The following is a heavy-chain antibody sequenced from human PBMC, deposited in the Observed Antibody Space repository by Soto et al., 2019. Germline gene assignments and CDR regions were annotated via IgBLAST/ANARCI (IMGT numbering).Heavy chain of an antibody. D-gene: IGHD3-22*01. V-gene: IGHV3-74*01. CDR1: RFSISTYW. Sequence: GGSLRLSCAASRFSISTYWMHLARQVPGKGLVWVSRINSDGSITNYAASVKGRFTVSRDNAKNTLYLQMNSLRAEDTAVYYCASAYYYDSSGYTNREFDYWGQGALVTVSS. CDR3: ASAYYYDSSGYTNREFDY. CDR2: INSDGSIT. J-gene: IGHJ4*02.